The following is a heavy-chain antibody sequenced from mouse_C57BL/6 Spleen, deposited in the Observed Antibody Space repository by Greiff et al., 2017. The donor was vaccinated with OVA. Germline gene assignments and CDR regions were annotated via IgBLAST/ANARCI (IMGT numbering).Heavy chain of an antibody. CDR1: GFTFSDYY. CDR2: ISNGGGST. J-gene: IGHJ4*01. CDR3: ARGTIYDGYYDYAMDY. Sequence: EVQLQQSGGGLVQPGGSLKLSCAASGFTFSDYYMYWVRQTPEKRLEWAAYISNGGGSTYYPDTVKGRFTISRDNAKNTLYLQMSRLKSEDTAMYYCARGTIYDGYYDYAMDYWGQGTSVTVSS. V-gene: IGHV5-12*01. D-gene: IGHD2-3*01.